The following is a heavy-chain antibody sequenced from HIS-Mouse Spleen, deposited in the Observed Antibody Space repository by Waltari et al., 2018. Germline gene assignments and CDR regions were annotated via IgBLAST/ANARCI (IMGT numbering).Heavy chain of an antibody. CDR1: GGSISSSSYY. V-gene: IGHV4-39*07. CDR3: ASGVVVAATAVHFDY. J-gene: IGHJ4*02. CDR2: IYYSGSH. D-gene: IGHD2-15*01. Sequence: QLQLQESGPGLVKPSETLSLTCTVSGGSISSSSYYWGWIRQPPGKGLEWSGSIYYSGSHYYNPSLKSRVTISVDTSKNQFSLKLSSVTAADTAVYYCASGVVVAATAVHFDYWGQGTLVTVSS.